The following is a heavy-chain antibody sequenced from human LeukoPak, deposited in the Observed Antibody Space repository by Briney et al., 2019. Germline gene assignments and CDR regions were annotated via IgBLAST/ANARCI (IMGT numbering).Heavy chain of an antibody. CDR1: GFTFSSYS. Sequence: GGSLRLSCAASGFTFSSYSMNWVRQAPGKGLEWVSSISSSSSYIYYADSVKGRFTISRDNAKNSLYLQMNTLRAEDTAVYYCARAQNYGYSSGSYLQYYFDYWGQGTLVTVSS. CDR3: ARAQNYGYSSGSYLQYYFDY. V-gene: IGHV3-21*01. J-gene: IGHJ4*02. D-gene: IGHD3-10*01. CDR2: ISSSSSYI.